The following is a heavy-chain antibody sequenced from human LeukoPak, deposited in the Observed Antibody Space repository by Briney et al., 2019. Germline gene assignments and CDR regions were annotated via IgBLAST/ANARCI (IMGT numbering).Heavy chain of an antibody. V-gene: IGHV1-69*05. CDR1: GGTFSSYA. CDR2: IIPIFGTA. CDR3: ARGSYSSYPYYYYTDV. Sequence: ASVKVSCKASGGTFSSYAISWVRQAPGQGLEWMGGIIPIFGTANYAQKFQGRVTITTDESTSTAYMELSSLRSEDTAVYYCARGSYSSYPYYYYTDVWGKGTTVTVSS. J-gene: IGHJ6*03. D-gene: IGHD6-6*01.